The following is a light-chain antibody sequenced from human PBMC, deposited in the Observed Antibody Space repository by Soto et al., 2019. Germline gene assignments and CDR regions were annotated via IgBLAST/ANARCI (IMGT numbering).Light chain of an antibody. CDR2: GAS. CDR3: QQYNNWPPTT. J-gene: IGKJ5*01. CDR1: QSVSSN. V-gene: IGKV3-15*01. Sequence: EIVMTHSPDTLPVSPGARATLSCRTSQSVSSNLAGYQQKPGQAPMLLIYGASTRSTGIPARFSGSGSGTEFTLTISSLQSEDFAVYYGQQYNNWPPTTFGQGTRLEIK.